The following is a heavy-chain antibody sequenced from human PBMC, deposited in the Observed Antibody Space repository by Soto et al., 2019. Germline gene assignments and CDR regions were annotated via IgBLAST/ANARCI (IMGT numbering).Heavy chain of an antibody. CDR1: GFTFNSYG. J-gene: IGHJ5*02. V-gene: IGHV3-30*18. CDR3: TKEVSRQLLLGWFDL. Sequence: AGGSLRLSCAASGFTFNSYGMHWVRQAPGKGLEWVAVISYNGGNEYYADSVKGRFTISRDNSKNTLYLQTNSLRAEDTAVYYCTKEVSRQLLLGWFDLWGQGTLVTVSS. D-gene: IGHD2-15*01. CDR2: ISYNGGNE.